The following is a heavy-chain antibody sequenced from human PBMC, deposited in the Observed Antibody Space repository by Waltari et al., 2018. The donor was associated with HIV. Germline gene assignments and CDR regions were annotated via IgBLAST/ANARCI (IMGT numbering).Heavy chain of an antibody. CDR1: GGTFSGYY. CDR2: INHSATS. V-gene: IGHV4-34*01. CDR3: ARTQVQGDYSLYWFFDL. D-gene: IGHD4-17*01. J-gene: IGHJ2*01. Sequence: AGLLKPSETLSLTCAVYGGTFSGYYWTWIRQPPGKGLEWIGEINHSATSSYNPSLKSRLTISVDTSKNQFSLRLTSVTAADTAVYYCARTQVQGDYSLYWFFDLWGRGTPVIVSS.